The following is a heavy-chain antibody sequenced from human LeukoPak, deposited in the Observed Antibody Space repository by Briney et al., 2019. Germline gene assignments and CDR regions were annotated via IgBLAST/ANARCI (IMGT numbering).Heavy chain of an antibody. D-gene: IGHD3-22*01. CDR3: ASEITMIVIRGGGMDV. CDR1: GYTFTGYY. CDR2: INPNSGGT. J-gene: IGHJ6*02. Sequence: ASVKVSCKASGYTFTGYYMHWVRQAPGQGLEWMGWINPNSGGTNYAQKFQGRVTMTRDTSISTAYMELSRLRSDDTAVYYCASEITMIVIRGGGMDVWGQGTTVTVSS. V-gene: IGHV1-2*02.